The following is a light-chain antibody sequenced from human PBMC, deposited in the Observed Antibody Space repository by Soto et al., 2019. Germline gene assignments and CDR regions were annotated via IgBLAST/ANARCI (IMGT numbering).Light chain of an antibody. V-gene: IGKV3-20*01. Sequence: EIVLTQSPGTLSLSPGERATLSCRASQSVSSSYLAWYQQKPGQAPRLLIYGASGRATGIPDRFSGSGSGTAFTLTISRLEPADFAVYYCQQYGSSIFTFGPGTKVDIK. J-gene: IGKJ3*01. CDR2: GAS. CDR1: QSVSSSY. CDR3: QQYGSSIFT.